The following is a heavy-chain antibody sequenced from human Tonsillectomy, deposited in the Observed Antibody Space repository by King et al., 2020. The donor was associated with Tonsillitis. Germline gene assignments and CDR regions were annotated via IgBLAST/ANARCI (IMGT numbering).Heavy chain of an antibody. CDR3: ARGFGITARPFDY. V-gene: IGHV4-59*01. CDR2: IYYSGST. Sequence: QLQESGPGLVKPSETLSLTCTVSGGSISSYCWSWIRQPPGKGLEWIGYIYYSGSTNYNPSLKSRVTISLNTPKNQFSLRLSSVTAADTAVYYCARGFGITARPFDYWGQGTLVTVSS. D-gene: IGHD6-6*01. CDR1: GGSISSYC. J-gene: IGHJ4*02.